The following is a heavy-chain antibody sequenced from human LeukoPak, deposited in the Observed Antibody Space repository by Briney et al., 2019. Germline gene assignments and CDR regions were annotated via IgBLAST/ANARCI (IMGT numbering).Heavy chain of an antibody. V-gene: IGHV3-21*01. Sequence: GGSLRLSCAASAFTFSSYTMNWVRQPPGKGLEWVSSISSSSSYIYYADSVKGRFTISRDNAKNSLYLQMNSLRAEDTAVYYCARVGYSGYDGASFDYWGQGTLVTVSS. D-gene: IGHD5-12*01. CDR3: ARVGYSGYDGASFDY. J-gene: IGHJ4*02. CDR2: ISSSSSYI. CDR1: AFTFSSYT.